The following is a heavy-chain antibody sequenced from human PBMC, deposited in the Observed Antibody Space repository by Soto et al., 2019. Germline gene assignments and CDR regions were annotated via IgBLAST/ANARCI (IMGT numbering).Heavy chain of an antibody. J-gene: IGHJ4*02. CDR3: ARDSPQGIDY. CDR2: IAYDGSNK. CDR1: GFTFSSSA. V-gene: IGHV3-30-3*01. D-gene: IGHD3-10*01. Sequence: QVQLVESGGGVVQPGRSLRLSCAASGFTFSSSAMHWVRQAPGKGLEWVAGIAYDGSNKYHADSVKGRFTISRDNSKNTLYVQMNSQRGEDTAVYYCARDSPQGIDYWGQGALVTVSS.